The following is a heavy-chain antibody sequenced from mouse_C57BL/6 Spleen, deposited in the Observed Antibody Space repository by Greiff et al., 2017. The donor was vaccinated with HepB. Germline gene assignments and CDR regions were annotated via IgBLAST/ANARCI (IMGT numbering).Heavy chain of an antibody. CDR3: AKTAQVPFAY. J-gene: IGHJ3*01. V-gene: IGHV3-6*01. CDR2: ISYDGSN. Sequence: EVQVVESGPGLVKPSQSLSLTCSVTGYSITSGYYWNWIRQFPGNKLEWMGYISYDGSNNYNPSLKNRISITRDTSKNQFFLKLNSVTTEDTATYYCAKTAQVPFAYWGQGTLVTVSA. CDR1: GYSITSGYY. D-gene: IGHD3-2*02.